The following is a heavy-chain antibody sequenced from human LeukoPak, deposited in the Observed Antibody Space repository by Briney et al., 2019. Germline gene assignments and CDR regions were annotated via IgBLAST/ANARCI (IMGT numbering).Heavy chain of an antibody. Sequence: GGSLRLSCAASGFTFSSYWMSWVRQAPGKGLEWVANIKQDGSEKYYVDSVKGRFTISRDNSKNTLYLQMNSLRAEDTAVYYCSKDEMGLFDYWGQGTLVTVSS. CDR2: IKQDGSEK. J-gene: IGHJ4*02. V-gene: IGHV3-7*03. D-gene: IGHD5-24*01. CDR1: GFTFSSYW. CDR3: SKDEMGLFDY.